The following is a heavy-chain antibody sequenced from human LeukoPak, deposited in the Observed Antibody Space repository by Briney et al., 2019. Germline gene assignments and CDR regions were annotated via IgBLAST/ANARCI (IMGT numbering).Heavy chain of an antibody. CDR2: IYYSGST. CDR1: GGSISSGGYY. V-gene: IGHV4-30-4*08. Sequence: SETLSLTCTVSGGSISSGGYYWSWIRQPPGKGLEWIGYIYYSGSTYYNPSLKSRVTISVDTSKNQFSLKLSSVTAADTAVYYCARLYCSSTSCYRYFDLWGRGTLVTVSS. CDR3: ARLYCSSTSCYRYFDL. J-gene: IGHJ2*01. D-gene: IGHD2-2*01.